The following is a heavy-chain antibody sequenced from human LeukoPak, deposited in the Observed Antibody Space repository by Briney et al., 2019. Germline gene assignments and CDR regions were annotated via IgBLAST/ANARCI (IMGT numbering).Heavy chain of an antibody. J-gene: IGHJ5*02. Sequence: GGSLRLSYAASGFTFSSYWMSWVRQAPGKGLEWVANIKEDGSEKYYVDSVKGRFTISRDNAKNSLYLQMNSLRAEDTAVYYCAKHYDFWSGYGSNWFDPWGQGILVTVAS. CDR3: AKHYDFWSGYGSNWFDP. CDR2: IKEDGSEK. V-gene: IGHV3-7*01. CDR1: GFTFSSYW. D-gene: IGHD3-3*01.